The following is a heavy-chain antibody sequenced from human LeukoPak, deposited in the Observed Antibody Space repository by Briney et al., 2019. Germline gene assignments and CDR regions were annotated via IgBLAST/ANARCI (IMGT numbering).Heavy chain of an antibody. D-gene: IGHD5-24*01. CDR2: ISWNSGSI. V-gene: IGHV3-9*01. CDR3: AKDIYGDGYFDY. J-gene: IGHJ4*02. CDR1: GFTFDDYA. Sequence: GGSLRLSCAASGFTFDDYAMHWVRQAPGKGLEWVSGISWNSGSIGYADSVKGRFTISRDNAKNSLYLQMNSLRAEDTALYYCAKDIYGDGYFDYWGQGTLVTVSS.